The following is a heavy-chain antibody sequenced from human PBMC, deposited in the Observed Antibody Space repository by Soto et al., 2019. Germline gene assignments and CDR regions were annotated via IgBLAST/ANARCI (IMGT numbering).Heavy chain of an antibody. D-gene: IGHD5-12*01. Sequence: PGVSLRLSCTASGCTFSSYAMSWVRQAPGKGLEWVSDINCSGGSTYYAYSMKGLFTISRENSKNTLYQQINIPRAEHTAVYYCAKGVPTGFDPWGQGTLVTVSS. CDR3: AKGVPTGFDP. J-gene: IGHJ5*02. CDR2: INCSGGST. CDR1: GCTFSSYA. V-gene: IGHV3-23*01.